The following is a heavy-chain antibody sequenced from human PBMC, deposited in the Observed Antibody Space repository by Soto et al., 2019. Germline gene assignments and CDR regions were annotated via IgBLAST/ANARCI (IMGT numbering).Heavy chain of an antibody. V-gene: IGHV1-18*04. J-gene: IGHJ4*02. CDR1: GYTFTSYG. Sequence: VKVSCKASGYTFTSYGISWVRQAPGQGLEWMGWISAYNGNTNYAQKLQGRVTMTTDTSTSTAYMELRSLRSDDTAVYYCARAGTPQKRYCSSTSCYTRRYYFDYWGQGTLVTVSS. CDR2: ISAYNGNT. D-gene: IGHD2-2*02. CDR3: ARAGTPQKRYCSSTSCYTRRYYFDY.